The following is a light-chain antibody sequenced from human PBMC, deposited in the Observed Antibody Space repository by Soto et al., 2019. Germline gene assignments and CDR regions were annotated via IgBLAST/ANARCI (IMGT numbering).Light chain of an antibody. CDR3: MQSTQLPPT. Sequence: DVVLTQSPLSLPVTPGQPASISCRSSQSLVHSDGNPFFSWYHQRPGQSPQLLIYEVSTRVSGVPDRFSGNGSGTDFTLEISRVETDDVGIYYCMQSTQLPPTFGQGTRLEI. V-gene: IGKV2-30*02. CDR1: QSLVHSDGNPF. J-gene: IGKJ5*01. CDR2: EVS.